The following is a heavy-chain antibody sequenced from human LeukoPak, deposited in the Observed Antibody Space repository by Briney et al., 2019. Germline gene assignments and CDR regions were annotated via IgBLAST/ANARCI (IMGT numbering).Heavy chain of an antibody. Sequence: PSETLSLTCTVSGGSISSGSYYWSWIRQPAGKGLEWIGRIYTSGSTNYNPSLKSRVTISVDTSKNQFSLKLSSVTAADTAVYYCARESGSYWNYFDYWGQGTLVTVSS. CDR2: IYTSGST. J-gene: IGHJ4*02. CDR3: ARESGSYWNYFDY. CDR1: GGSISSGSYY. D-gene: IGHD1-26*01. V-gene: IGHV4-61*02.